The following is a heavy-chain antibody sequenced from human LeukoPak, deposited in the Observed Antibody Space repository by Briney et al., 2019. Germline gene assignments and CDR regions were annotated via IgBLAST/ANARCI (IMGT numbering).Heavy chain of an antibody. J-gene: IGHJ4*02. V-gene: IGHV3-23*01. CDR3: AKDRGHLRDYGPLDY. CDR1: GFTFSSYA. CDR2: ISGSGGST. Sequence: TGGSLRLSCAASGFTFSSYAMSWVRQAPGKGLEWVSAISGSGGSTYYADSVKGRFTISRDNSKNTLYLQMNSLRAEDTAVYYCAKDRGHLRDYGPLDYWGQGTLVTVSS. D-gene: IGHD4-17*01.